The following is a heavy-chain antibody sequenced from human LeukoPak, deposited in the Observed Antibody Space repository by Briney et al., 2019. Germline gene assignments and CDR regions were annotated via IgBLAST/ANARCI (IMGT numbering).Heavy chain of an antibody. CDR2: IKPDGSEK. CDR1: GFTFNTYW. J-gene: IGHJ4*02. D-gene: IGHD1-26*01. V-gene: IGHV3-7*01. CDR3: VRDGRWEKTPSC. Sequence: GGSLRLSCAASGFTFNTYWMSWVRQAPGQGLAWVANIKPDGSEKHYVDSVNGRFTISRDNAKNSLYLQMNSLRAEDTAVYYCVRDGRWEKTPSCWGQGTLVTVSS.